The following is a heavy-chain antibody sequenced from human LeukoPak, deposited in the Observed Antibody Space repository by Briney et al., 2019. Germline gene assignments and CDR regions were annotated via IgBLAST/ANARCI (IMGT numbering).Heavy chain of an antibody. Sequence: SQTLSLTCAVSGGSISSGGYSWSWIRQPPGKGLEWIGYIYHSGSTYYNPSLKSRVTISVDRSKNQFSLKLSSVTAADTAVYYCARGIFGVVTPDAFDIWGQGTMVTVSS. CDR1: GGSISSGGYS. CDR2: IYHSGST. J-gene: IGHJ3*02. CDR3: ARGIFGVVTPDAFDI. D-gene: IGHD3-3*02. V-gene: IGHV4-30-2*01.